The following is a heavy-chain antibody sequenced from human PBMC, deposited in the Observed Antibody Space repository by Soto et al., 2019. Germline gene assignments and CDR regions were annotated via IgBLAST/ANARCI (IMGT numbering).Heavy chain of an antibody. Sequence: EVQLVESGGGLVQPGRSLRLSCAASGFTFENYAMHWVRQAPGKGLEWVSGISWNSGSIGYVDSVRGRFTISRDNSKNTLYLQLNSLRAEDTALYYCAKKEEYDYVWGKSPLDWGQGTLVTVSS. CDR1: GFTFENYA. CDR2: ISWNSGSI. D-gene: IGHD3-16*01. V-gene: IGHV3-9*01. CDR3: AKKEEYDYVWGKSPLD. J-gene: IGHJ3*01.